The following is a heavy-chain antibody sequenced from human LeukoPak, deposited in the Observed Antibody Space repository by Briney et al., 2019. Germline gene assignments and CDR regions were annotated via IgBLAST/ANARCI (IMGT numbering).Heavy chain of an antibody. CDR2: MNPNSGNT. J-gene: IGHJ6*02. V-gene: IGHV1-8*01. CDR3: ARSKPNWNDGGYGMDV. D-gene: IGHD1-1*01. Sequence: ASVKVSCKASGYTFTSYDINWVRQATGQGLEWMGWMNPNSGNTGYAQKFQGRVTMTRNTSISTAYMELSSLRSEDTAVYYCARSKPNWNDGGYGMDVWGQGTTVTVSS. CDR1: GYTFTSYD.